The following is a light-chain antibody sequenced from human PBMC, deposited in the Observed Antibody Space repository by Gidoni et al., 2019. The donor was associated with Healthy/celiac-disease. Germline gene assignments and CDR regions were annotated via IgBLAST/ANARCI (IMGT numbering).Light chain of an antibody. V-gene: IGKV3-11*01. CDR3: QQRSNWPGLT. J-gene: IGKJ4*01. Sequence: EIVLTQSPATLSLSPGERATLPCRASQSVSSYLAWYQQKPGQAPRLLIHDASNRATGIPARFSGSGSGTDFTLTISSLEPEDFAVYYCQQRSNWPGLTFGGGTKVEIK. CDR2: DAS. CDR1: QSVSSY.